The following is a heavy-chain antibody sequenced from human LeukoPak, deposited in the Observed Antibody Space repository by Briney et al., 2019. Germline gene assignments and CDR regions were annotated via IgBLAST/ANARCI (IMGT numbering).Heavy chain of an antibody. J-gene: IGHJ4*02. Sequence: GASVKVSCKASGYTFTSYGISWVRQAPGQGLEWMGWISAYNGDTNYAQKLQGRVTMTTDTSTSTAYMELRSLRSDDTAVYYCARHRRTGTTRVGGPFDYWGQGTLVTVSS. CDR3: ARHRRTGTTRVGGPFDY. CDR2: ISAYNGDT. CDR1: GYTFTSYG. V-gene: IGHV1-18*01. D-gene: IGHD1-1*01.